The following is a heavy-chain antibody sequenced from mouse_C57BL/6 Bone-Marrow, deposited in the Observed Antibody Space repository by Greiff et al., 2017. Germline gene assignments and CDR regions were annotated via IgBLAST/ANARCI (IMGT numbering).Heavy chain of an antibody. V-gene: IGHV14-2*01. CDR1: GFNIKDYY. CDR3: TRSLIYYGTNY. D-gene: IGHD1-1*01. Sequence: EVQLQQSGAELVKPGASVKLSCTASGFNIKDYYIPWVKQRTEQGLEWIGRIDPEDGETKYAPKFKDKATITAETSSNTAYLQLSSLTSEDTAVYYCTRSLIYYGTNYWGQGTTLTVSS. J-gene: IGHJ2*01. CDR2: IDPEDGET.